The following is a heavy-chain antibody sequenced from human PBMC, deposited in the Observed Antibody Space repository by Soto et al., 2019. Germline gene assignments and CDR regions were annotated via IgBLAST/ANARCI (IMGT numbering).Heavy chain of an antibody. Sequence: QVQLVQSGAEVKKPGSSVKVSCKASGGTFSSYAISWVRQAPGQGLEWMGGIIPISGTANYVRKFQGRVTIPADESTSTAYMELSSLRSEDTAVYYCARSQGSSTSLEIYYYYYYGMDVWGQGTTVTVSS. CDR2: IIPISGTA. CDR3: ARSQGSSTSLEIYYYYYYGMDV. D-gene: IGHD2-2*01. CDR1: GGTFSSYA. J-gene: IGHJ6*02. V-gene: IGHV1-69*01.